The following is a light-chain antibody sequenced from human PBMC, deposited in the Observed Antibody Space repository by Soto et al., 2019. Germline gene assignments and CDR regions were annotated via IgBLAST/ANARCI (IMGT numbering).Light chain of an antibody. J-gene: IGKJ4*01. CDR1: QGIRND. CDR3: QQSFTTPLT. V-gene: IGKV1-6*01. CDR2: AAS. Sequence: AIQMTQSPSSLSASVGDRVTITCRASQGIRNDLGWYHQKPGKAPKLLIYAASSLQSGVPSRFSGSGSGTDFTLTINSLQPEDFATYFCQQSFTTPLTFGGGTKVDIK.